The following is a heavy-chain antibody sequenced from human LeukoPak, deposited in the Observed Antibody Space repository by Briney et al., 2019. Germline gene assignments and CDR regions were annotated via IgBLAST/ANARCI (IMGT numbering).Heavy chain of an antibody. V-gene: IGHV1-2*06. CDR1: GYTFTGYY. J-gene: IGHJ4*02. CDR2: INPNSGGT. CDR3: ARDRRMATTTFDY. D-gene: IGHD5-24*01. Sequence: ASVKVSCKASGYTFTGYYVHWVRQAPGQGLEWMGRINPNSGGTNYAQKFQGRVTMTRDTSISTAYMELSRLRSDDTAVYYCARDRRMATTTFDYWGQGTLVTVSS.